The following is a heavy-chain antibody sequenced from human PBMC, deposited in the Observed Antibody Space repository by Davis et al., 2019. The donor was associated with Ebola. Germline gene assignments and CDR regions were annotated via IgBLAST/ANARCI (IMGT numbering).Heavy chain of an antibody. Sequence: ASVKVSCKASGYIFTSYAIHWVRQAPGQRLEWMGWINAGNGDTKYSQKFRGRVTITRDTSASTSYMELSSLRSEDTAVYYCARANWFDPWGQGTLVTVSS. J-gene: IGHJ5*02. CDR1: GYIFTSYA. CDR2: INAGNGDT. CDR3: ARANWFDP. V-gene: IGHV1-3*01.